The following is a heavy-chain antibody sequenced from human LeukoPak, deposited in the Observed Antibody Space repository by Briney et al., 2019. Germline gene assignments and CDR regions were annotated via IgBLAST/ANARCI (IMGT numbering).Heavy chain of an antibody. CDR3: AKHRDTAGRCSRGTCHFPPSPPRYVDY. Sequence: GGSLRLSCAASGFTFSSYGMHWVRQAPGKGLEWVSLISAGGDSTDYADSAKGRFTISRDNSTKSLHLQMNSLRAEDTAVYYCAKHRDTAGRCSRGTCHFPPSPPRYVDYWGQGTQVTVSS. D-gene: IGHD2-15*01. CDR2: ISAGGDST. J-gene: IGHJ4*02. CDR1: GFTFSSYG. V-gene: IGHV3-23*01.